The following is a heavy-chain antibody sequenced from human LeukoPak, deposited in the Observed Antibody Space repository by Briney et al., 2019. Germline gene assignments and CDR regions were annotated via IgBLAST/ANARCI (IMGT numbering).Heavy chain of an antibody. Sequence: GGSLRLSCAASGFTFDDYGMSWVRQAPGKGLEWVSGVTWNGGRTGYADSVKGRFTISRDSAKKSLYLQMNSLRAEDTALYYCARDPTEGFEELLSPPDYWGLGTLVTVSS. CDR1: GFTFDDYG. CDR2: VTWNGGRT. D-gene: IGHD3-10*01. CDR3: ARDPTEGFEELLSPPDY. J-gene: IGHJ4*02. V-gene: IGHV3-20*04.